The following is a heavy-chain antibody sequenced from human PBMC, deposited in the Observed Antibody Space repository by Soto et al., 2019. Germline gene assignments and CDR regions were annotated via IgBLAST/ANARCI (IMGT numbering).Heavy chain of an antibody. CDR3: ARARSGSYFFGFDP. CDR2: IIPIFGTA. CDR1: GGTFSSYA. V-gene: IGHV1-69*13. J-gene: IGHJ5*02. Sequence: ASVKVSCKASGGTFSSYAISWVRQAPGQGREWMGWIIPIFGTANYAQKFQGRVTITADESTSTAYMELSSLRSEDTTVYYCARARSGSYFFGFDPWGQGTLVTVSS. D-gene: IGHD1-26*01.